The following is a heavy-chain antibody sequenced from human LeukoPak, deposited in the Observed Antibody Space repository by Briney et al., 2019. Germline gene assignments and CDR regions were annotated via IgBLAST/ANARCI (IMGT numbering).Heavy chain of an antibody. CDR1: GGSISSYY. Sequence: SETLSLTCTVSGGSISSYYWSWIRQPPGKGLEWIGYIYYTGSTDYNPSLKSRVTISVDTSKNQFSLKLSSVTAADTAVYYCASGFWSGYSKADYWGQGTLVTVSS. D-gene: IGHD3-3*01. J-gene: IGHJ4*02. V-gene: IGHV4-59*08. CDR2: IYYTGST. CDR3: ASGFWSGYSKADY.